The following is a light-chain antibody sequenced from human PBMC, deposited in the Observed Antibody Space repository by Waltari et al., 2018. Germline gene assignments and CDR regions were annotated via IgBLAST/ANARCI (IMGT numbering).Light chain of an antibody. CDR1: TRDHGSSDL. Sequence: QSALTQPASVSGTLWPSINLSCSGPTRDHGSSDLVFQYQQPPGAAPNLHICEVLNRPPATSSCFSSAKFGSTASLTSARAQPEDEDDYYCCSYAGHGTFVFGSGTKVTVL. V-gene: IGLV2-23*02. CDR2: EVL. J-gene: IGLJ1*01. CDR3: CSYAGHGTFV.